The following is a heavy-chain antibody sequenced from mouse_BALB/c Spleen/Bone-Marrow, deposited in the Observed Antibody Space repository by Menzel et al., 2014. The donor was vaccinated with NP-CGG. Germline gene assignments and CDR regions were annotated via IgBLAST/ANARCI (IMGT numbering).Heavy chain of an antibody. D-gene: IGHD2-1*01. CDR2: IYPGDGST. Sequence: QVQLQQSGPELVKPGASVKMSCKASGYTFTSCYIHWVKQSPGQGLEWIGWIYPGDGSTEYNEKFKGKTTLTADKSSSTAYMLLSSLTSEDSAIYFCARPDGNYGSYFDYWGQGTTLTVSS. CDR1: GYTFTSCY. J-gene: IGHJ2*01. CDR3: ARPDGNYGSYFDY. V-gene: IGHV1S56*01.